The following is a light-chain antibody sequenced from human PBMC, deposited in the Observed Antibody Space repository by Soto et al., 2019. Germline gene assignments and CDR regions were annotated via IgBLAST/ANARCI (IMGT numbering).Light chain of an antibody. CDR3: QQCFSTPRT. CDR1: QSINSY. J-gene: IGKJ1*01. Sequence: DIQMTQSPSSQSTSVGDRVTITCRASQSINSYLNWYQQKPGKAPKLLIYAASSLQSGVPSRFSGSGSETDFTPTITSLQPDDFATYYCQQCFSTPRTFGQGTRLEI. V-gene: IGKV1-39*01. CDR2: AAS.